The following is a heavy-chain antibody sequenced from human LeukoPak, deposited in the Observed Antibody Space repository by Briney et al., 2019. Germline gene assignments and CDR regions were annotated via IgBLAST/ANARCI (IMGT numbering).Heavy chain of an antibody. CDR1: GGSFSGYY. CDR3: ARFRRSRYYFDY. Sequence: PSETLSLTCAVYGGSFSGYYWSWIRQPPGKGLEWIGEINHSGSTNYNPSLKSRVTISVDTSKNQFSLKLSSVTAADTAVYYCARFRRSRYYFDYWGQGTLVTASS. CDR2: INHSGST. D-gene: IGHD6-13*01. V-gene: IGHV4-34*01. J-gene: IGHJ4*02.